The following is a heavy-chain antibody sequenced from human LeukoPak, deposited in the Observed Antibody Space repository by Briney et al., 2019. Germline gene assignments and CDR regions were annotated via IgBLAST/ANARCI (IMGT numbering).Heavy chain of an antibody. V-gene: IGHV1-3*01. D-gene: IGHD6-6*01. CDR2: INAGNGNT. J-gene: IGHJ4*02. CDR3: ARENSSSATFDY. CDR1: GYTFTSYA. Sequence: ASVKVSCKASGYTFTSYAMHWVRQAPGQRLEWMGWINAGNGNTKYSQKFQGRVTITRDTSASTAYMELSSLRSEDTAVYYCARENSSSATFDYWGQGTLVTVSS.